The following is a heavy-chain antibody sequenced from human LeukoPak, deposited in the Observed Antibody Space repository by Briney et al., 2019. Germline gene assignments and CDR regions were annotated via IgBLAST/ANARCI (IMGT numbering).Heavy chain of an antibody. CDR2: VSGSGGST. Sequence: PGGSLRLSCAASGFTFSSYAMSWVRQAPGKGLEWVSGVSGSGGSTVYTDSVKGRFTISRDNAKNSLYLQMNSLRAEDTAVYYCARGGNRVRWQSDYWGQGTLVTVSS. D-gene: IGHD2-15*01. V-gene: IGHV3-23*01. J-gene: IGHJ4*02. CDR3: ARGGNRVRWQSDY. CDR1: GFTFSSYA.